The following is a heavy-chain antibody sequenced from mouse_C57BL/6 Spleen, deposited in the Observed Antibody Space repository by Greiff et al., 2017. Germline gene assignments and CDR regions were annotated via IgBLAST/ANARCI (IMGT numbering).Heavy chain of an antibody. V-gene: IGHV5-4*01. D-gene: IGHD2-4*01. J-gene: IGHJ2*01. CDR2: ISDGGSYT. Sequence: DVHLVESGGGLVKPGGSLKLSCAASGFTFSSYAMSWVRQTPEKRLEWVATISDGGSYTYYPDNVKGRFTISRDNAKNNLYLQMSHLKSEDTAMYYCARGGDYDVDYWGQGTTLTVSS. CDR1: GFTFSSYA. CDR3: ARGGDYDVDY.